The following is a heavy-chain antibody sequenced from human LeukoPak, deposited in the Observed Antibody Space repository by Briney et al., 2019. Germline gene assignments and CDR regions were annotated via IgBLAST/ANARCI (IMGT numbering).Heavy chain of an antibody. D-gene: IGHD5-18*01. Sequence: GGSLRLSCTASGFTLGSHDMHWVRQTPGQGLEWVAAVSSGFHAFFADSVQGRFTVSREDARNSLYLQMNSLRAGDTAVYYCVREARGYHYTYFDYWGQGTLVTVSS. J-gene: IGHJ4*02. CDR2: VSSGFHA. V-gene: IGHV3-13*01. CDR1: GFTLGSHD. CDR3: VREARGYHYTYFDY.